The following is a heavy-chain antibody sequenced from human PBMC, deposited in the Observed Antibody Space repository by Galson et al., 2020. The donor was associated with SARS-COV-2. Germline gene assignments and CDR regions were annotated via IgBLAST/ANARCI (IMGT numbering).Heavy chain of an antibody. CDR1: GYTFTGYY. J-gene: IGHJ6*02. Sequence: ASVKVSCKASGYTFTGYYMHWVRQAPGQGLEWMGWINPNSGGTNYAQKFQGRVTMTRDASISTAYMELSRLRSDDTAVYYCARALSVDTAAYYYYGMDVWGQGTTVTVSS. D-gene: IGHD5-18*01. CDR2: INPNSGGT. CDR3: ARALSVDTAAYYYYGMDV. V-gene: IGHV1-2*02.